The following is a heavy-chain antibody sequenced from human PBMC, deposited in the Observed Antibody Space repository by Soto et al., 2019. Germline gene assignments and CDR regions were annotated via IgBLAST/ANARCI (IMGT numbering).Heavy chain of an antibody. D-gene: IGHD2-15*01. Sequence: KPSETLSLTCTVSGGSISSGDNYWSWIRQPPGKGLEWIGYIYYSGSTYYNPSLQSRVTISVDTSKNHFSLKLSSVTAADTAVYYCARVVVDVFDIWGQGTMVTVSS. V-gene: IGHV4-30-4*01. CDR2: IYYSGST. J-gene: IGHJ3*02. CDR1: GGSISSGDNY. CDR3: ARVVVDVFDI.